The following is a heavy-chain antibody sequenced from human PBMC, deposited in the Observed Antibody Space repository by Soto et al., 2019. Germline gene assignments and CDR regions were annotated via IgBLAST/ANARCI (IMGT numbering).Heavy chain of an antibody. Sequence: QVQLVQSGAEVKKPGASVKVSCKASGYTFTSYGISWVRQAPGQGLEWMGWISAYNGNTNYAQKLQGRVTMTTDTSRSTGYVELRSVRSDDTAVYYCARDPVVVVDATRKTRWFDPWGQGTLVAVSS. CDR1: GYTFTSYG. V-gene: IGHV1-18*01. CDR3: ARDPVVVVDATRKTRWFDP. D-gene: IGHD2-15*01. CDR2: ISAYNGNT. J-gene: IGHJ5*02.